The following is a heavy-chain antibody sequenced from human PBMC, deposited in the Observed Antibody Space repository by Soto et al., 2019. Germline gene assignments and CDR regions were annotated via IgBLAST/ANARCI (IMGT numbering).Heavy chain of an antibody. CDR1: GYTFKRIP. D-gene: IGHD3-10*01. CDR2: INAGDGNT. CDR3: ARDYYGTGSFYWFDP. J-gene: IGHJ5*02. V-gene: IGHV1-3*01. Sequence: ASVKVSCKASGYTFKRIPKNWVRKAPGQRLEWMGWINAGDGNTKYSQNFQGRVTITRDTSANTAYMELSSLTSEDTAVYYCARDYYGTGSFYWFDPWGQGTHVTVSS.